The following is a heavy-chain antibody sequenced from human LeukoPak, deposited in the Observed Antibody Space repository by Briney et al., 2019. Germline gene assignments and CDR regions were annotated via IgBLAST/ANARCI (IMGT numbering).Heavy chain of an antibody. CDR2: ISSSSSYI. Sequence: GGSLRLSCAASGFTFSGYSMNWVRQAPGKGLEWVSSISSSSSYIYYADSVKGRFTISRDNAKNSLYLQMNSLRAEDTAVYYCARDRWNYGSGSYYNWFDPWGQGTLVTVSS. V-gene: IGHV3-21*01. CDR3: ARDRWNYGSGSYYNWFDP. D-gene: IGHD3-10*01. CDR1: GFTFSGYS. J-gene: IGHJ5*02.